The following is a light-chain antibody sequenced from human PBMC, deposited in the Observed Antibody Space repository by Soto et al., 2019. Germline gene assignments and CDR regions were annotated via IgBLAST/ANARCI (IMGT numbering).Light chain of an antibody. Sequence: QSALTQPASVSGSPGQSITISCTGTSSDIGGYNFVSWYQQHPGKAPKLMISEVSNRPSGVSNRFSGSKSGNTASLTISGLQAEDEADYYCQSYDSGFSGLVFGGGTKLTVL. J-gene: IGLJ3*02. CDR3: QSYDSGFSGLV. CDR1: SSDIGGYNF. V-gene: IGLV2-14*01. CDR2: EVS.